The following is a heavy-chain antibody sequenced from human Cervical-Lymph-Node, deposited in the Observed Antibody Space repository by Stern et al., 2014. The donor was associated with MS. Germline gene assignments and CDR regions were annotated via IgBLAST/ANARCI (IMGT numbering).Heavy chain of an antibody. J-gene: IGHJ6*02. CDR1: GFTFSSYS. CDR3: AKDRGSGYGKAMDV. V-gene: IGHV3-21*05. CDR2: ISSSSRTI. Sequence: EVQLLESGGGLVKPGGSLRLSCAASGFTFSSYSINWVRHAPGKGLDWVSYISSSSRTIYYADSVKGRFTISRDNANNLVYLQMNSLRAEDTAVYYCAKDRGSGYGKAMDVWGQGTTVTVSS. D-gene: IGHD5-12*01.